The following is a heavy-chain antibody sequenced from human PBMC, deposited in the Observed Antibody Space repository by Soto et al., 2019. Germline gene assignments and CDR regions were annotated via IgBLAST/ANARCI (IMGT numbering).Heavy chain of an antibody. J-gene: IGHJ3*02. CDR3: AKGNYDYVWADAFDI. V-gene: IGHV3-64*01. Sequence: PGGSLRLSCAASGFTFGSYPMHWVRQAPGKGLEYVSAISTNGDRTFYANSVKGRFTISRDNSKNTLYLQMGSLRAEDMGVYYCAKGNYDYVWADAFDIWGQGTMVTVSS. D-gene: IGHD3-16*01. CDR2: ISTNGDRT. CDR1: GFTFGSYP.